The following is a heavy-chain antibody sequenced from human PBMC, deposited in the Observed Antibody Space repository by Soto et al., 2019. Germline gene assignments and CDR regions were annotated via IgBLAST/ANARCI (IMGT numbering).Heavy chain of an antibody. CDR2: ISYDGSKK. Sequence: GGSLRLSCAASGFTFSIYGMHWVRQAPSKGLEWVADISYDGSKKHYADSVKGRFTVSRDNSKNTLYLQMNSLRAEDTAVYYCANNVPSPNYYDSSGYIYYFETCGQGTLVTVSS. V-gene: IGHV3-30*18. CDR1: GFTFSIYG. D-gene: IGHD3-22*01. J-gene: IGHJ4*02. CDR3: ANNVPSPNYYDSSGYIYYFET.